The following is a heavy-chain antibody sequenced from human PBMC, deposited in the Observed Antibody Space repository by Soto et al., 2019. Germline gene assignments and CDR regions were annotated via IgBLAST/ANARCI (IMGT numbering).Heavy chain of an antibody. CDR1: EFTFSSYS. J-gene: IGHJ6*02. CDR2: ISSSRSYI. V-gene: IGHV3-21*01. D-gene: IGHD1-26*01. CDR3: ARAGIVRANSYGMDV. Sequence: PGGSLRLSCAASEFTFSSYSMNWVRQTPGQELEWVSSISSSRSYIYYADSVKGRFTISRDNAKNSLHLQMNSLRAEDTAVYYSARAGIVRANSYGMDVWGQGTTVTVSS.